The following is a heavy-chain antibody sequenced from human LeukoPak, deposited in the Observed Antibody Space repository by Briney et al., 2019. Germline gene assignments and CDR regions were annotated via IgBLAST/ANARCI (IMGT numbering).Heavy chain of an antibody. D-gene: IGHD3-22*01. CDR3: GRRSYDRSGYLNWFDP. J-gene: IGHJ5*02. V-gene: IGHV5-10-1*01. CDR1: GYSFSSYW. CDR2: IDPSESYI. Sequence: GESLEISFKGSGYSFSSYWITWVRPMPGKGVEWMGRIDPSESYIKYSPSFQGHVTFSVDKSISTAYLQWSSLKASDTAIYYCGRRSYDRSGYLNWFDPWGQGTLVSVSS.